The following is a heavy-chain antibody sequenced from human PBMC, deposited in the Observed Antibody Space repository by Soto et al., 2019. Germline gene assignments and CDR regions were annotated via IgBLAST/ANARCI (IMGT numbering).Heavy chain of an antibody. J-gene: IGHJ4*02. V-gene: IGHV3-33*01. Sequence: QVQLVESGGGVVQPGRSLRLSCAASGFTFSSYGMHWVRQAPGKGLEWVAVIWYDGSNKYYADSVKGRFTISRDNSKNTLYLQMNSLRAEDTAVYYCARGSGYCDHFDYWGQGTLVTVSS. D-gene: IGHD5-12*01. CDR1: GFTFSSYG. CDR2: IWYDGSNK. CDR3: ARGSGYCDHFDY.